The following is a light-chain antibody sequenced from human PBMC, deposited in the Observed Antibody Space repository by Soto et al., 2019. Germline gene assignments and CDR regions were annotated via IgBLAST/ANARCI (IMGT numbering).Light chain of an antibody. CDR3: QHYYNWPGT. CDR2: GAL. Sequence: IVMPKSPSTLSVSPGERATLSCMASQSVSSNLAWYQQKPGQAPRLLIYGALTRATGIPARFSGSGSGTEFTLTISSLQSEDFAVYYCQHYYNWPGTFGQGTKVDIK. J-gene: IGKJ1*01. V-gene: IGKV3-15*01. CDR1: QSVSSN.